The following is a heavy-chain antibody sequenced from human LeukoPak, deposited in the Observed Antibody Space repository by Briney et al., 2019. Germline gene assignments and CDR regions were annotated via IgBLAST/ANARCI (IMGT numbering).Heavy chain of an antibody. J-gene: IGHJ5*02. CDR3: ARGTANWFDP. CDR1: GGSFSGYY. V-gene: IGHV4-34*01. D-gene: IGHD2-21*02. Sequence: SETLSLTCAVYGGSFSGYYWSWIRQPPGKGPEWIGEINHSGSTNYNPSLKSRVTISVDTSKNQFSLKLSSVTAADTAVYYCARGTANWFDPWGQGTLVTVSS. CDR2: INHSGST.